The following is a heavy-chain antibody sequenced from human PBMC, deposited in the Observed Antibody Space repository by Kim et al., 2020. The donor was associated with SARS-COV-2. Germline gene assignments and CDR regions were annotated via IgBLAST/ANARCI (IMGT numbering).Heavy chain of an antibody. Sequence: GGSLRLSCVASGFPFNTYGIHWIRQAPGAGLEWVAFIWSNGANKYYADSVKGRFTISKDNSKNTAYLEMTSLRVDDTALYYCAGDPPGRRGYPFHIWGRGTKVTVSS. D-gene: IGHD3-22*01. V-gene: IGHV3-33*01. CDR2: IWSNGANK. J-gene: IGHJ3*02. CDR1: GFPFNTYG. CDR3: AGDPPGRRGYPFHI.